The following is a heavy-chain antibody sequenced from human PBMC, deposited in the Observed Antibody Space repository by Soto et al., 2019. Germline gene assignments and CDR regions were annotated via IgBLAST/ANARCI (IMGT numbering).Heavy chain of an antibody. J-gene: IGHJ6*03. Sequence: GGSLRLSCAASGFPFSSYAMSWVRQAPGRGLEWVSAITGSGGSTYYADSVKGRFTISRDNSKNTLYLQMSSLRAEDTAVYYCAKGITMVRGVISSDQDYYYYMDVWGKGTTVTVSS. V-gene: IGHV3-23*01. CDR3: AKGITMVRGVISSDQDYYYYMDV. CDR1: GFPFSSYA. CDR2: ITGSGGST. D-gene: IGHD3-10*01.